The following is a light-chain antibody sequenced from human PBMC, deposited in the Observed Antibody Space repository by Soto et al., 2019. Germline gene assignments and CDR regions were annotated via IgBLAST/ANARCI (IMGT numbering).Light chain of an antibody. J-gene: IGLJ2*01. CDR3: QSYDSSLGGVV. V-gene: IGLV1-40*01. Sequence: QSVLTQPPSVSGAPGQRVTISCTGSSSNIEAGYDVHWYQQLPGTAPKLLMYANRNRPSGVPDRFSGSRSDTSASLAITGLQGEDEADYHCQSYDSSLGGVVFGGGTKLTVL. CDR2: ANR. CDR1: SSNIEAGYD.